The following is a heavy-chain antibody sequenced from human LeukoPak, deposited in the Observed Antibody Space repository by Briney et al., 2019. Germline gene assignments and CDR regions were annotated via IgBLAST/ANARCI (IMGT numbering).Heavy chain of an antibody. CDR1: GGTFSSYA. CDR2: IIPIFGTA. J-gene: IGHJ3*02. CDR3: ARSVWFGENDAFDI. D-gene: IGHD3-10*01. Sequence: SVKVSCKASGGTFSSYAISWVRQAPGQGLEWMGGIIPIFGTANYAQKFQGRVTITADKSTSTAYMELSSLRSEDTAVYYCARSVWFGENDAFDIWGQGTMVTVSS. V-gene: IGHV1-69*06.